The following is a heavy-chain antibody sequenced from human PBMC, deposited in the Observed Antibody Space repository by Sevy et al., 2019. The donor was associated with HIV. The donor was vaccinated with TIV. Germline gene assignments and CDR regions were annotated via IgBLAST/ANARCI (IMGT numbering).Heavy chain of an antibody. CDR2: IYPSGIT. CDR1: GGSIISYY. J-gene: IGHJ4*02. Sequence: SETLSLTCTVSGGSIISYYWSWIRQPAGKGLEWIGRIYPSGITNYNPSLKSRVTMSVDTSKNQFSLNLSSVTAADTAVYYCARGWCRSASCYYDYWGQGTLVTVSS. CDR3: ARGWCRSASCYYDY. D-gene: IGHD2-2*01. V-gene: IGHV4-4*07.